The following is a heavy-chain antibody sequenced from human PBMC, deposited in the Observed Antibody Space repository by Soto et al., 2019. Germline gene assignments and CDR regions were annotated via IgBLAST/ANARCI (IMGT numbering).Heavy chain of an antibody. CDR1: TFSFAKAW. D-gene: IGHD3-3*01. CDR3: ATGGRTFLGWPRNDY. CDR2: IKSKTDGGTT. J-gene: IGHJ4*01. Sequence: PGRSLRLSCAVDTFSFAKAWISCDRQPPGNGREWDGQIKSKTDGGTTAYAAPVKGRFIISRHESKSTLYLQMNRLKTEDSAMYYCATGGRTFLGWPRNDYWGQGTLVTVSS. V-gene: IGHV3-15*01.